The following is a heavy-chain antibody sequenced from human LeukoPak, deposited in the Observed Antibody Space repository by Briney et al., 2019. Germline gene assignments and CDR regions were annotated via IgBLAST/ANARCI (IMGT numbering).Heavy chain of an antibody. CDR1: GYTFTSYY. CDR2: INPSGGST. D-gene: IGHD6-19*01. CDR3: ARDARYSSGWYGSYYYYYMDV. V-gene: IGHV1-46*01. J-gene: IGHJ6*03. Sequence: ASVKVSCKASGYTFTSYYMHWVRQAPGQGLEWMGIINPSGGSTSYAQKFQGRVTITADESTSTAYMELSRLRSDDTAVYYCARDARYSSGWYGSYYYYYMDVWGKGTTVTVSS.